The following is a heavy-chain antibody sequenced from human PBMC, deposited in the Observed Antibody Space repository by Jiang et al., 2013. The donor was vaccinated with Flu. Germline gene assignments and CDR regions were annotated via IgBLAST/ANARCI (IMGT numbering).Heavy chain of an antibody. V-gene: IGHV1-2*06. CDR3: ARAYYYDSSAYYFDP. Sequence: RAEVKKPGASVKLSCKASGYTFTAYFLHWVRQAPGQGLEWMGRINPNSGDTNYAQKFQGRVTLTRDTSISTAYMDLRRLRYDDTAVYFCARAYYYDSSAYYFDPWGQGTLVTVSS. D-gene: IGHD3-22*01. CDR1: GYTFTAYF. J-gene: IGHJ4*02. CDR2: INPNSGDT.